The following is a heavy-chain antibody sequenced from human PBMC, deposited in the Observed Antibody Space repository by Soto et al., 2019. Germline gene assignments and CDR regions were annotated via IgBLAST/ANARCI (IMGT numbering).Heavy chain of an antibody. V-gene: IGHV3-33*01. D-gene: IGHD2-15*01. J-gene: IGHJ6*02. Sequence: GGSLSLSCAASGFTFSNYGMHWVRQAPGKGLESVAVIWYDGTNKYYADSVKGRFTISRDNSKNTMYLQVNSLRAEDTAVYYCARDYSRYYGMDVWGQGTTVTVSS. CDR1: GFTFSNYG. CDR2: IWYDGTNK. CDR3: ARDYSRYYGMDV.